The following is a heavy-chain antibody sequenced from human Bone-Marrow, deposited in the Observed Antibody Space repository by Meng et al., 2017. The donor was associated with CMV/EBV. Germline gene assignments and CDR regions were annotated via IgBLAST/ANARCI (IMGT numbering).Heavy chain of an antibody. CDR2: ISSSSSYI. V-gene: IGHV3-21*04. CDR3: ARGGNGDSYDY. Sequence: GESLKISCAASGFTFSSYSMNWVRQAPGKGLEWVSSISSSSSYIYYADSVKGRFTISRDNAKNSLYLQMNSLRAEDTAVYYCARGGNGDSYDYWGQGTLVTVSS. J-gene: IGHJ4*02. CDR1: GFTFSSYS. D-gene: IGHD1-1*01.